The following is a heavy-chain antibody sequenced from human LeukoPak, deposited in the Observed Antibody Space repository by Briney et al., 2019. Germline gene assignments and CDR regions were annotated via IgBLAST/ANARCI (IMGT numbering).Heavy chain of an antibody. J-gene: IGHJ5*02. CDR2: INHSGST. Sequence: SETLSLTCAVYGGSFSGYYWSWIRQPPGKGLEWIGEINHSGSTNYNPSLKSRVTISVDTSKNQFSLKLSSVTAADTAVYYCARVELRHFDWLLRRAWFDPWGQGTLVTVSS. D-gene: IGHD3-9*01. V-gene: IGHV4-34*01. CDR1: GGSFSGYY. CDR3: ARVELRHFDWLLRRAWFDP.